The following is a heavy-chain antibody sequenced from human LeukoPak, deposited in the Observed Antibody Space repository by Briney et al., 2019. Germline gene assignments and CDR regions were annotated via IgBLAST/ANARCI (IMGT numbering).Heavy chain of an antibody. CDR3: ARDRPYYYDSSGYYYYGMDV. V-gene: IGHV1-2*02. J-gene: IGHJ6*04. CDR1: GYTFTGYY. CDR2: INPHSGGT. D-gene: IGHD3-22*01. Sequence: ASVKVSCKAFGYTFTGYYMHWVRQAPGQGLEWRGWINPHSGGTNYAQKFQGRVTMTRDTSISTAYMELSRLRSDDTAVYYCARDRPYYYDSSGYYYYGMDVWGKGTTVTVSS.